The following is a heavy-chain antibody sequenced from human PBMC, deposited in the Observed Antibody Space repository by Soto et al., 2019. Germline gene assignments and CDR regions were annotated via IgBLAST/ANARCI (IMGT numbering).Heavy chain of an antibody. D-gene: IGHD4-17*01. J-gene: IGHJ6*02. CDR3: ARDLENYGGNSEPSYYYYGMDV. CDR1: GGTFSSYA. V-gene: IGHV1-69*01. Sequence: QVQLVQSGAEVKKPGSSVKVSCKASGGTFSSYAISWVRQAPGQGLEWMGGIIPIFGTANYAQKFQGRVTITADESTSTAYMELSSLRSEDTAVYYCARDLENYGGNSEPSYYYYGMDVWGQGTTVTVSS. CDR2: IIPIFGTA.